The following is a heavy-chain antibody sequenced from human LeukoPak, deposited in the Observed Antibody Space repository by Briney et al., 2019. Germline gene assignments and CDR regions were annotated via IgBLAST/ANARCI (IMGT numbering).Heavy chain of an antibody. CDR2: IWYDGRNK. D-gene: IGHD1-7*01. CDR3: ARDGNFYFDL. J-gene: IGHJ2*01. V-gene: IGHV3-33*01. CDR1: GFTFSTYA. Sequence: GKSLRLSCAASGFTFSTYAMHWVRQAPGKGLEWVAIIWYDGRNKYYADSVKGRFTISRDNAKNSLYLQMNSLRAEDTAVYYCARDGNFYFDLWGRGTLVTVAS.